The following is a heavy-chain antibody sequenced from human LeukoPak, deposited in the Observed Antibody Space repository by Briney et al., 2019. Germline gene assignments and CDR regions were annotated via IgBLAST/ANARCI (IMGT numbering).Heavy chain of an antibody. CDR3: ARDWYHAFDF. CDR2: IKRKAVGGTA. J-gene: IGHJ3*01. D-gene: IGHD3-9*01. Sequence: PGGSLRLSCAASGFNFIDTWMNWVRQAPGKGLEWVARIKRKAVGGTADYAAPVKGRFTISRDDSENMLYLQMNSLKIEDTAVYYCARDWYHAFDFWGQGTTVTVSS. CDR1: GFNFIDTW. V-gene: IGHV3-15*07.